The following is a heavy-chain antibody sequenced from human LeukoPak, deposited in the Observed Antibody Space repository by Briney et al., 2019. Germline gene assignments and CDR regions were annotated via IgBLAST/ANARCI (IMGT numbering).Heavy chain of an antibody. CDR1: GFTFNIYG. CDR2: IRYDGSNK. V-gene: IGHV3-30*02. J-gene: IGHJ4*02. Sequence: PGGSLRLSCAASGFTFNIYGIHWVRQAPGKGLEWVAFIRYDGSNKYYADSVKGRFTISRDNSKNTLYLQMNSLRAEDTPVYYCAKETLFDYWGQGTLVTVSS. CDR3: AKETLFDY.